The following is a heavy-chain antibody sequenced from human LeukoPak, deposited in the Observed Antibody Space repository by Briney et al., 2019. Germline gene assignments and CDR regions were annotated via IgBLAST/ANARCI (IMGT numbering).Heavy chain of an antibody. J-gene: IGHJ4*02. Sequence: PGGSLRLSCAASGFTFSSYWMSWVRQAPGKGLEWVANIKQDGSEKYYVDSVKGRFTISRDNAKNSLYPQMNSLRAEDTAVYYCARDHYYGSGHVGYWGQGTLVTVSS. CDR2: IKQDGSEK. V-gene: IGHV3-7*01. CDR3: ARDHYYGSGHVGY. D-gene: IGHD3-10*01. CDR1: GFTFSSYW.